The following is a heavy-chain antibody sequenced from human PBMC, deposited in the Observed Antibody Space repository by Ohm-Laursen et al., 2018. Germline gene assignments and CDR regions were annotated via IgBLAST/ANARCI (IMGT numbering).Heavy chain of an antibody. Sequence: SDTLSLTCTVSGGSISSYYWSWIRQPPGKGLEWIGYISYSGSSNYNPSLKSRATISVDASKNQFSLKLSSVTAADTAVYYCARGGLYFDYWGQRTLVTVSS. V-gene: IGHV4-59*07. J-gene: IGHJ4*02. CDR2: ISYSGSS. CDR3: ARGGLYFDY. CDR1: GGSISSYY. D-gene: IGHD3-16*01.